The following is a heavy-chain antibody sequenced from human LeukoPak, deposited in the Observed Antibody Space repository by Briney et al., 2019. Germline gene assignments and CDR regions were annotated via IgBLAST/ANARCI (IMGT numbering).Heavy chain of an antibody. CDR2: ISSNGGST. CDR1: GFTFSSYA. J-gene: IGHJ4*02. V-gene: IGHV3-64*01. CDR3: ARDNTRYGGNFD. D-gene: IGHD4-23*01. Sequence: GGSLRLSCAASGFTFSSYAMHWVRQAPGKGLEYVSAISSNGGSTYYANSVKSRFTISRDNSKNTLYLQMGSLRAEDMAVYYCARDNTRYGGNFDWGQGTLVTVSS.